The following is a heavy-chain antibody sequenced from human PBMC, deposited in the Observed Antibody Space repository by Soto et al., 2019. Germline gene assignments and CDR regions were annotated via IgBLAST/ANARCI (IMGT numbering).Heavy chain of an antibody. CDR3: ASGTMGSGSYALFDY. Sequence: QVQLQESGPGLVKPSQTLSLTCTVSGGSISSGGYYWSWIRQHPGKGLEWVGYIYYSGSTYYNPSLKSRVTISVDTSKNQFSLKLSSVTAADTAVYYCASGTMGSGSYALFDYWGQGTLVTVSS. CDR2: IYYSGST. CDR1: GGSISSGGYY. V-gene: IGHV4-31*03. J-gene: IGHJ4*02. D-gene: IGHD3-10*01.